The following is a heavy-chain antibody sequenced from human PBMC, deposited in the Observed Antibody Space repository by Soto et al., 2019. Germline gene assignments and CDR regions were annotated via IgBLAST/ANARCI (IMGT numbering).Heavy chain of an antibody. CDR1: GGSVNTGDNY. V-gene: IGHV4-30-4*01. CDR2: IYHTGNT. J-gene: IGHJ6*02. CDR3: AREPLDGMDV. Sequence: HVQLHQSGPRLVKPSQTLSLECSFIGGSVNTGDNYWSWVRQSPGRGLEWIGYIYHTGNTFYNPALENRVTMSVDASKNQFSLTLTSVTAADTAVYFCAREPLDGMDVWGQGTNVTVSS.